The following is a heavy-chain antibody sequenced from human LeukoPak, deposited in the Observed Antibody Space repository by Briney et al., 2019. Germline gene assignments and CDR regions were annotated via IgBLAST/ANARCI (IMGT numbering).Heavy chain of an antibody. CDR2: INHSGST. J-gene: IGHJ4*02. D-gene: IGHD3-22*01. CDR1: GGSFSGYY. Sequence: SETLSLTCAVYGGSFSGYYWSWIRQPPGKGLKWIGEINHSGSTNYNPSLKSRVTISVDTSKNQFSLKLSSVTAADTAVYYCASSPLYYDSSGYYYIFDYWGQGTLVTVSS. CDR3: ASSPLYYDSSGYYYIFDY. V-gene: IGHV4-34*01.